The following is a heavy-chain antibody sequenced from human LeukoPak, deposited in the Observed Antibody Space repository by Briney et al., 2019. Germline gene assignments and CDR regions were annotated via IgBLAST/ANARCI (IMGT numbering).Heavy chain of an antibody. CDR2: IFYSGST. J-gene: IGHJ4*02. CDR1: GGSISSYY. V-gene: IGHV4-59*01. D-gene: IGHD3-16*01. CDR3: ARAGGTKKELDY. Sequence: SETLSLTCTVSGGSISSYYWSWIRQPPGKGLEWIGHIFYSGSTNYNPSLKSRVTVSVDTSKNQFSLELSSVTAADTAVYYCARAGGTKKELDYWGQGTLVTVSS.